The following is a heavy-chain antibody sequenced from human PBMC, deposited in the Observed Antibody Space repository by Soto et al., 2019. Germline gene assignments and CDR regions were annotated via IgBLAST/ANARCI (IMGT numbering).Heavy chain of an antibody. J-gene: IGHJ3*02. CDR3: ASLYAMAFDI. CDR2: IYHSGST. D-gene: IGHD4-17*01. Sequence: QVQLQESGPGLVKPSGTLSLTCAVSGGSISSSNWWSWVRQSPEKGLEWIGEIYHSGSTNYNPSLNSRVTISVDKSKNQFSLKLSSVTAADTAVYYCASLYAMAFDIWGQGTMVTVSS. CDR1: GGSISSSNW. V-gene: IGHV4-4*02.